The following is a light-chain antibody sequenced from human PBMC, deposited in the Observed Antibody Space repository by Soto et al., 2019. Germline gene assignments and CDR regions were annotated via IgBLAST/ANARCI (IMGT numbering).Light chain of an antibody. CDR1: QSLTSW. J-gene: IGKJ1*01. CDR2: DAS. CDR3: QEYTDKSGT. V-gene: IGKV1-5*01. Sequence: DIQMTQSPSTLSASVGDRVTITCRASQSLTSWLAWYQQKPGKAPQLLIYDASSLESGVPSRFSGSESGTEFTLTITCLEPDESATYYGQEYTDKSGTFSQGTMVDIK.